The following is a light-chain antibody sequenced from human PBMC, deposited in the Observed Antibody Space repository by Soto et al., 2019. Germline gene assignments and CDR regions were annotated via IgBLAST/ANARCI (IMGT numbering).Light chain of an antibody. CDR3: CSYAGSYTFV. J-gene: IGLJ1*01. V-gene: IGLV2-11*01. CDR2: DVS. CDR1: SSDIGVYNY. Sequence: QSALTQPRSVCGSPAQSVTISCTGTSSDIGVYNYVSWYQQYPGKAPKIMIYDVSKRPSGVPDRFSGSKSDNTASLTISGLQAEDEADYYCCSYAGSYTFVFGIGTKVTVL.